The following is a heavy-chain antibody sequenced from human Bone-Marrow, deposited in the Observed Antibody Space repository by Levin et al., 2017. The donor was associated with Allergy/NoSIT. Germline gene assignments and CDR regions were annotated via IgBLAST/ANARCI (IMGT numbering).Heavy chain of an antibody. CDR1: GGSISSGDYY. V-gene: IGHV4-39*01. J-gene: IGHJ3*02. Sequence: TPSETLSLTCTVSGGSISSGDYYWGWIRQPPGKGLEWIGTIYYTGSTYYNPSLKSRVTISVDTSKNQFSLNLNSVTAADTAVYYCARRSDGLAFEIWGQGTMVTVSS. CDR2: IYYTGST. D-gene: IGHD5-18*01. CDR3: ARRSDGLAFEI.